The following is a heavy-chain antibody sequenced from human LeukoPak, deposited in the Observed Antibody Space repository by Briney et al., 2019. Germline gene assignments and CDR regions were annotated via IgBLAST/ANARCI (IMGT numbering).Heavy chain of an antibody. V-gene: IGHV4-59*01. CDR2: IYGSWST. CDR1: GSSISGYY. D-gene: IGHD3-10*01. J-gene: IGHJ4*02. Sequence: SETLSLTCNVSGSSISGYYWSWIRQPPGKGLEWVAYIYGSWSTNYNPSLKSRVTISVDASKNQFSLKLNNMSAADTALYYCARGGRYYGSGTYWNYWGQGTLVTVSS. CDR3: ARGGRYYGSGTYWNY.